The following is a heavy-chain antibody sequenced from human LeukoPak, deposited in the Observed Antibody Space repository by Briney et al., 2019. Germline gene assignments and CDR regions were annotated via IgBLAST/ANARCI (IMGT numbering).Heavy chain of an antibody. J-gene: IGHJ5*02. CDR2: IYYSGST. Sequence: SETLSLTCTVSGGSISSGGYYWSWIRQHPGKGLEWYGYIYYSGSTYYNPSLKSRVTISVDTSKNQFSLKLSSVTAADTAVYYCARDTSRGGDDYSNSNPLGWFDPWGQGTLVTVSS. CDR3: ARDTSRGGDDYSNSNPLGWFDP. D-gene: IGHD4-11*01. V-gene: IGHV4-31*03. CDR1: GGSISSGGYY.